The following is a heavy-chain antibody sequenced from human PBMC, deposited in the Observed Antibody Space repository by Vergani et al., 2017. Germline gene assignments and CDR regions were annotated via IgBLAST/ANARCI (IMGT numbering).Heavy chain of an antibody. D-gene: IGHD3-10*01. CDR2: IYYSGST. J-gene: IGHJ3*02. V-gene: IGHV4-31*03. CDR1: GGSISSGGYY. Sequence: QVQLQESGPGLVKPSQTLSLTCTVSGGSISSGGYYWSWIRQHPGKGLEWIGFIYYSGSTYYNPSLKSRVTISVDTCKNQFPLKLSSVTAADPAVYYGARGDDLRGSGSWGAFDIWGQGTMVTVSS. CDR3: ARGDDLRGSGSWGAFDI.